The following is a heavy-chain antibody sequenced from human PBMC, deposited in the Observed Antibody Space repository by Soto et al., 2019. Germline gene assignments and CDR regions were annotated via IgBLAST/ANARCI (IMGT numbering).Heavy chain of an antibody. CDR2: ISAYNGNT. V-gene: IGHV1-18*01. J-gene: IGHJ5*02. CDR1: GYTFTSYG. D-gene: IGHD6-19*01. CDR3: ARVQQWLVNWYWLDT. Sequence: ASVKVSCKASGYTFTSYGISWVRQAPGQGLEWMGWISAYNGNTNYAQKLQGRVTMTTDTSTSTAYMELRSLRSDDTAVYYCARVQQWLVNWYWLDTWGQGTLVTVSA.